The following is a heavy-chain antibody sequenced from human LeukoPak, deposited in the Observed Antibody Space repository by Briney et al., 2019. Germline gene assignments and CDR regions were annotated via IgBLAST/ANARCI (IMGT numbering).Heavy chain of an antibody. CDR1: GGSFSGYY. V-gene: IGHV4-34*01. D-gene: IGHD3-10*01. CDR2: INHSGST. CDR3: ARTQPYYYGSGSYSYYFDY. J-gene: IGHJ4*02. Sequence: SETLSLTCAVYGGSFSGYYWSWIRQPPGKGLEWIGEINHSGSTNYNPSLKSRVTISVDTSKNQFSLKLSSVTAADTAVYYCARTQPYYYGSGSYSYYFDYWGQGTLVTVSS.